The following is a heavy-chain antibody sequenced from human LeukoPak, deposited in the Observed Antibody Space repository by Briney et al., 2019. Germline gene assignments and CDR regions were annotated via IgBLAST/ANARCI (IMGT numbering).Heavy chain of an antibody. CDR2: INHSGST. CDR1: GGSFSGYY. V-gene: IGHV4-34*01. CDR3: ARESNWNHRGWFDP. D-gene: IGHD1-14*01. J-gene: IGHJ5*02. Sequence: PSETLSLTCAVYGGSFSGYYWSWIRQPPGNGLEWIGEINHSGSTNYNPSLKSRVTISVDTSKNQFSLKLSSVTAADTAVYYCARESNWNHRGWFDPWGQGTLVTVSS.